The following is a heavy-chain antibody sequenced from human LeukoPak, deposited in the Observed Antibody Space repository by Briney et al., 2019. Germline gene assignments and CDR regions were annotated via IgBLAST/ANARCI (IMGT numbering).Heavy chain of an antibody. V-gene: IGHV4-59*01. CDR1: GGSISSYY. CDR3: ARSSPAMVTY. Sequence: SETLSLTCTVSGGSISSYYWSWIRQPPGKGLEWIGYIYYSGSTNYNPSLKSRVTISVDTSKNQFSLKLSSVTAAETAVYYCARSSPAMVTYWGQGTLVTVS. CDR2: IYYSGST. D-gene: IGHD5-18*01. J-gene: IGHJ4*02.